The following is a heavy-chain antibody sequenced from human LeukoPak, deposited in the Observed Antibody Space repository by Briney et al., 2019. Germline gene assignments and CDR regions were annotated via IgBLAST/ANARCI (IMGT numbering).Heavy chain of an antibody. CDR1: GFTFSSYA. J-gene: IGHJ4*02. CDR3: AREGSSSGRSIDY. D-gene: IGHD2-15*01. CDR2: ISYDGSNK. Sequence: GGSLRLSCAASGFTFSSYAMHWVRQAPGKGLEWVAVISYDGSNKYYADSVKGRFTISRDNSKNTLYLQMNSLRAEDTAVYYCAREGSSSGRSIDYWGQGTLVTVSS. V-gene: IGHV3-30*04.